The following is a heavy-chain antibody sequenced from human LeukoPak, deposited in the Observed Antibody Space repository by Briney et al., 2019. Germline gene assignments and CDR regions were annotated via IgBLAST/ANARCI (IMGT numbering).Heavy chain of an antibody. CDR1: GGSINSDY. CDR2: VFHTGNT. J-gene: IGHJ6*03. V-gene: IGHV4-59*08. Sequence: SETLSLTCIVSGGSINSDYWIWIRQPPGKGPEWIGNVFHTGNTNYSPSLRSRVTISLDTSKNQFSLKLSSVTAADTAVYYCARTPSSSTTSYYYYYYMDVWGKGTTVTVSS. D-gene: IGHD2-2*01. CDR3: ARTPSSSTTSYYYYYYMDV.